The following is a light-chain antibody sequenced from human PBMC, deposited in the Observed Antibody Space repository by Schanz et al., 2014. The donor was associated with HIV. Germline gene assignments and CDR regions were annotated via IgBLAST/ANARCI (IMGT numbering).Light chain of an antibody. CDR1: SSDVGGYNY. J-gene: IGLJ3*02. CDR2: DVN. Sequence: QSALTQPASVSGSPGQSIAISCTGTSSDVGGYNYVSWYQQHPGKAPKLMVYDVNYRPSGVSNRFSGSKSGNTASLTVSGLQAEDEADYYCCSYAGSYTWVFGGGTKLTVL. CDR3: CSYAGSYTWV. V-gene: IGLV2-14*03.